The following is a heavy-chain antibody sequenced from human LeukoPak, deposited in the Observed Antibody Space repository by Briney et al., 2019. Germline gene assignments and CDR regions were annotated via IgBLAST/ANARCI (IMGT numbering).Heavy chain of an antibody. D-gene: IGHD6-19*01. J-gene: IGHJ4*02. CDR3: ARGGWYYFDY. Sequence: ASVKVSCKVSGYTFTDYYMHWVQQAPGKGLEWMGLVDPEDGETIYAEKFQGRVTITADTSTDTAYMELSSLRAEDTAVYYCARGGWYYFDYWGQGTLVTVPS. CDR2: VDPEDGET. CDR1: GYTFTDYY. V-gene: IGHV1-69-2*01.